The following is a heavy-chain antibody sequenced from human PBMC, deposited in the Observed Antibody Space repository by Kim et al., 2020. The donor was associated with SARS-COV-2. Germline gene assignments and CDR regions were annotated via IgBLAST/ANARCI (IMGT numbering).Heavy chain of an antibody. V-gene: IGHV5-51*01. J-gene: IGHJ6*02. CDR2: IYPGDSDT. D-gene: IGHD2-21*02. CDR1: GYSFTSYW. CDR3: ARGYGGNSAFSGMDV. Sequence: GESLKISCKGSGYSFTSYWIGWVRQMPGKGLEWMGIIYPGDSDTRYSPSFQGQVTISADKSISTAYLQWSSLKASDTAMYYCARGYGGNSAFSGMDVWGQGTTVTVSS.